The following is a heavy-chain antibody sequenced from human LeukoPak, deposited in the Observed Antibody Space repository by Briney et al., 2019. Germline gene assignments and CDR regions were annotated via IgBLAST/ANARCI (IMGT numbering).Heavy chain of an antibody. Sequence: ASVKVSCKASGYTFTGYYMHWVRQAPGQGLEWMGWINPNSGGTNYAQKFQGRVTMTRDTSISTAYMELSRLRSDDTAVYYCARAGGWGSATLAFDYWGRGTLVTVSS. CDR2: INPNSGGT. CDR3: ARAGGWGSATLAFDY. J-gene: IGHJ4*02. V-gene: IGHV1-2*02. CDR1: GYTFTGYY. D-gene: IGHD2/OR15-2a*01.